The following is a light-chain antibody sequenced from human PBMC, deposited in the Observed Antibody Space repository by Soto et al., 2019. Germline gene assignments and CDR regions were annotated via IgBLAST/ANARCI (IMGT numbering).Light chain of an antibody. Sequence: HSVLTQPASVSGTPGQSITISCTGSNSDVGIYDFVSWYQHHPGRAPKLIVSEVSRRPSGVSNRFSGSKSGNTASLTISGLQAEDEADYYCSSYTSSSTYVFGTGTKVTVL. CDR3: SSYTSSSTYV. J-gene: IGLJ1*01. CDR1: NSDVGIYDF. V-gene: IGLV2-14*01. CDR2: EVS.